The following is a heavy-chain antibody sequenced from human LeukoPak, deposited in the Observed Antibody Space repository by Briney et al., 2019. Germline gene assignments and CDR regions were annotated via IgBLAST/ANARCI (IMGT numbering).Heavy chain of an antibody. CDR3: ARDSGTTVGYFDY. CDR1: GFTFSSYA. V-gene: IGHV3-30-3*01. D-gene: IGHD4-23*01. CDR2: ISYDGSNK. Sequence: GGSLRLSCAAFGFTFSSYAMHWVRQAPGEGLEWVVVISYDGSNKYYADSVKGRFTISRDNSKNTLFLQMNSLRADDTAVYYCARDSGTTVGYFDYWGQGTLVTVSP. J-gene: IGHJ4*02.